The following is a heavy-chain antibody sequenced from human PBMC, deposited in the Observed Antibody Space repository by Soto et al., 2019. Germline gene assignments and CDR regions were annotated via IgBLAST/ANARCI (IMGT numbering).Heavy chain of an antibody. V-gene: IGHV4-59*12. CDR2: THYSGNT. D-gene: IGHD4-17*01. CDR3: ARHTLTVRSGFDN. Sequence: QVQLQESGPGLVKPSETLSLTCTVSGGSISTYYWDWLRQSPEKGLEWIGYTHYSGNTNYHPSLRGRVTISQDTSRNQFSLILSAVTAADTAIYYCARHTLTVRSGFDNWGQGALVTVSS. J-gene: IGHJ4*02. CDR1: GGSISTYY.